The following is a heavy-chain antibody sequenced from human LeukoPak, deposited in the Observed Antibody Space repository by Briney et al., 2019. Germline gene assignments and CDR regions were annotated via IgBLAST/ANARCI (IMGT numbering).Heavy chain of an antibody. CDR3: ARPPSSCQLPYCYVTDY. CDR1: GYTLTTYG. D-gene: IGHD2-2*02. CDR2: ISGYNGHT. J-gene: IGHJ4*02. V-gene: IGHV1-18*01. Sequence: ASVKVSCKASGYTLTTYGMSWVRQAHGQRLEWMGWISGYNGHTNYAQSPQGRVTMTTDPSTGTAYMELRSLSSDDTAVYYCARPPSSCQLPYCYVTDYRRQGTLVTVSS.